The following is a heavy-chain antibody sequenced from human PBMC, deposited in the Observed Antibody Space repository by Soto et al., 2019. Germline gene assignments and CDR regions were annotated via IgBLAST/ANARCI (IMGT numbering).Heavy chain of an antibody. V-gene: IGHV3-30*18. CDR2: ISYDGSNK. D-gene: IGHD2-15*01. Sequence: QVQLVESGGGVVQPGRSLRLSCAASGFTFSSYGMHWVRQAPGKGLEWVAVISYDGSNKYYADSVKGRFTISRDNSKNTLYLQMNSLRAEDTAVYYCAKDRASCSGGSCYSVEYFQHWGQGTLVTVSS. CDR3: AKDRASCSGGSCYSVEYFQH. J-gene: IGHJ1*01. CDR1: GFTFSSYG.